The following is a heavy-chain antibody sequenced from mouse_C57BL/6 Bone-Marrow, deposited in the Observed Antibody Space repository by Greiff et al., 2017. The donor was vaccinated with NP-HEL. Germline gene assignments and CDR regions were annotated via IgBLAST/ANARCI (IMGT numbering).Heavy chain of an antibody. Sequence: EVMLVESGGGLVKPGGSLKLSCAASGFTFSDYGMHWVRQAPEKGLEWVAYISSGSSTIYYADTVKGRFTISRDNAKNTLFLQMTSLRSEDTAMYYCARTNWLYYYAMDYWGQGTSVTVSS. J-gene: IGHJ4*01. D-gene: IGHD4-1*02. CDR3: ARTNWLYYYAMDY. CDR1: GFTFSDYG. CDR2: ISSGSSTI. V-gene: IGHV5-17*01.